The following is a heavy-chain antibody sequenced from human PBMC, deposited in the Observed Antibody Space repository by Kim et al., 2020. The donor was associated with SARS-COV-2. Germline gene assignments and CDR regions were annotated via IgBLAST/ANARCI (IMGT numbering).Heavy chain of an antibody. J-gene: IGHJ4*02. Sequence: GGSLRLSCAASGFTFSSYGMHWVRQAPGKGLEWVAVISYDGSNKYYADSVKGRFTISRDNSKNTLYLQMNSLRAEDTAVYYCAKLGSSSWYDLFGPFDYWGQGTLVTVSS. V-gene: IGHV3-30*18. D-gene: IGHD6-13*01. CDR2: ISYDGSNK. CDR3: AKLGSSSWYDLFGPFDY. CDR1: GFTFSSYG.